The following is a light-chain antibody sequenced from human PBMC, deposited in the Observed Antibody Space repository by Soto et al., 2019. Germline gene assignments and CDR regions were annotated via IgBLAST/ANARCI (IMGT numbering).Light chain of an antibody. Sequence: DIQXTQSPSILSASVGDRVTITCRASQSIRSWLAWYQQKPGKAPKLLIYDAYSLESGVPSRFSGRRSGTEFTLTLAGLQPDDFATYYCQQYESYSPLTFGGGTNEEI. J-gene: IGKJ4*01. V-gene: IGKV1-5*01. CDR1: QSIRSW. CDR2: DAY. CDR3: QQYESYSPLT.